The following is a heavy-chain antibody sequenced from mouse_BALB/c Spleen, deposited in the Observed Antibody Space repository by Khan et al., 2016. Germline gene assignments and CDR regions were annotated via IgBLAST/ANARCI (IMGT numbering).Heavy chain of an antibody. D-gene: IGHD2-4*01. J-gene: IGHJ2*01. V-gene: IGHV3-2*02. Sequence: LQESGPGLVKPSQSLSLTCTVTGYSITSDYAWNWIRQFPGNKLEWMGYISYSGSTSYNPSLKSRISITRDTSKNQFFLQLNSVTTEDTATYYCARGDYYDYEFDYWGQGTTLTVSS. CDR2: ISYSGST. CDR3: ARGDYYDYEFDY. CDR1: GYSITSDYA.